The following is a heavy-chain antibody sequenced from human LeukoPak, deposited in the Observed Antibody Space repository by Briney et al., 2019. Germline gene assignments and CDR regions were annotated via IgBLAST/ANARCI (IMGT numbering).Heavy chain of an antibody. CDR2: INPNSGGT. D-gene: IGHD3-10*01. V-gene: IGHV1-2*06. CDR3: ARDPGQYYYGSGSPDY. CDR1: GYTFTGYY. Sequence: AASVKVSCKASGYTFTGYYMHWVRQAPEQGLEWMGRINPNSGGTNYAQKFQGRVTMTRDTSISTAYMELSRLRSDDTAVYYCARDPGQYYYGSGSPDYWGQGTLVTVSS. J-gene: IGHJ4*02.